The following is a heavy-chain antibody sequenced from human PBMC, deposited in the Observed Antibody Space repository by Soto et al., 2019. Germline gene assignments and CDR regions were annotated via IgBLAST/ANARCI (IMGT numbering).Heavy chain of an antibody. CDR3: AKDPLHSGSQINWFDP. J-gene: IGHJ5*02. CDR1: GFTFSSYG. V-gene: IGHV3-30*18. CDR2: ISYDGSNK. Sequence: PGGSLRLSCAASGFTFSSYGMHWVHQAPGKGLEWVAVISYDGSNKYYADSVKGRFTISRDNSKNTLYLQMNSLRAEDTAVYYCAKDPLHSGSQINWFDPWGKGTLVTVSS. D-gene: IGHD3-10*01.